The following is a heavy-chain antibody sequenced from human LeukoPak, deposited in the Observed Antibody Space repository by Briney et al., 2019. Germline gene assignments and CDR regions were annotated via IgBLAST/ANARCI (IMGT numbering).Heavy chain of an antibody. D-gene: IGHD3-10*01. CDR1: GYTFTSYD. CDR3: ARVMGGSGFNYYYYYMDV. CDR2: MNPNSGNT. J-gene: IGHJ6*03. Sequence: ASVKVSCKASGYTFTSYDINWVRQATGQGLEWMGWMNPNSGNTGYAQKFQGRVTMTRNTSISTAYMELSSLRSEDTAVYYCARVMGGSGFNYYYYYMDVWGKGTTVTISS. V-gene: IGHV1-8*01.